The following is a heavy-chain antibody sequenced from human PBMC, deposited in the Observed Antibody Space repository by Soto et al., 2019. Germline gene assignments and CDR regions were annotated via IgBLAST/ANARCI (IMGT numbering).Heavy chain of an antibody. CDR1: GYTFLNYA. V-gene: IGHV1-3*01. Sequence: QVQLVQSGAEVRKPGASVKLSCKTSGYTFLNYAIHWVRQAPGQGLEWMGWVNPSNGYTRYSENFQARLSLTRDTSANTAYMELTSLRSEDMAVYYCARRLSAFDVWGQGTVVTVSS. J-gene: IGHJ3*01. CDR3: ARRLSAFDV. CDR2: VNPSNGYT.